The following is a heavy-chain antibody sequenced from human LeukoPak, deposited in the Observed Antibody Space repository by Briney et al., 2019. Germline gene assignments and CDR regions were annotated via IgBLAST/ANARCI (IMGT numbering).Heavy chain of an antibody. D-gene: IGHD3-9*01. Sequence: TGGSLRLSCAASGFTFSSYWMHWVRHAPGKGLVWVSRINSDGSSTSYADSVKGRFTISRDNAKNTLYLQMNSLRAEDTAVYYCARVLRYFDWPDYWGQGTLVTVSS. V-gene: IGHV3-74*01. CDR2: INSDGSST. CDR3: ARVLRYFDWPDY. CDR1: GFTFSSYW. J-gene: IGHJ4*02.